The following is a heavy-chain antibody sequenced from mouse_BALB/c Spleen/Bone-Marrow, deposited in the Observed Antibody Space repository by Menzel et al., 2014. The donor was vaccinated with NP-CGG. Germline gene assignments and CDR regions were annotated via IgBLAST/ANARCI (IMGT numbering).Heavy chain of an antibody. J-gene: IGHJ4*01. CDR1: GYTFTSYW. D-gene: IGHD1-1*02. Sequence: QVQLQQSGAELVKPGASVKLSCKASGYTFTSYWMHWVKQRPGQGLEWIGWIYPGDGSTKYNEKFKGKATLTADKSSSTAYMQLSSLTSENSAVYFCARSRGGMDYWGQGTSVTVSS. V-gene: IGHV1S56*01. CDR3: ARSRGGMDY. CDR2: IYPGDGST.